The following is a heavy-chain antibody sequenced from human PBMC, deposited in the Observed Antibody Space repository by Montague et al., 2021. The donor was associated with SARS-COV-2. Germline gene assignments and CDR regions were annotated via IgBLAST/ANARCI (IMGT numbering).Heavy chain of an antibody. Sequence: SLRLSCAASGFIFSSYEMHWVRQAPGKGLEWISYISSSGGGSTKHYTDSVKGRFTISRDNAKNSLYLQMNSLGVEDTAIYYCARDRDWDDWCGMDVWGQGTTVTVSS. V-gene: IGHV3-48*03. CDR1: GFIFSSYE. CDR2: ISSSGGGSTK. J-gene: IGHJ6*02. D-gene: IGHD2-21*01. CDR3: ARDRDWDDWCGMDV.